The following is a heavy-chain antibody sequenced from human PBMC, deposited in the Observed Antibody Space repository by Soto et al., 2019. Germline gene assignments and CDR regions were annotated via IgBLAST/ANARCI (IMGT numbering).Heavy chain of an antibody. CDR1: GGSICSSGYY. J-gene: IGHJ4*02. D-gene: IGHD5-18*01. V-gene: IGHV4-39*01. Sequence: HSGSMSLTCTVCGGSICSSGYYWGWIRQPPGKGLEWIGSIYYSGSTYYNPSLKSRVTISVDTSKNQFSLKLSSVTAADTAVYYCARHENGYLVDFDYWGQGTLVTVSS. CDR2: IYYSGST. CDR3: ARHENGYLVDFDY.